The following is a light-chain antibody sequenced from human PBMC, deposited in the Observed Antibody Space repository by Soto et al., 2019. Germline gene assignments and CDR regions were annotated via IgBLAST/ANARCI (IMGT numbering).Light chain of an antibody. CDR2: DVT. Sequence: QSVLTQPRSVSGSPGQSVTISCTASSSDVGAYNSVSWYQQHPAAAPKLVIYDVTKRPSGIPDRFSGSKSGNTASLTISGLQSEDEADYYCYSYAGTFVFGPGTKLTVL. V-gene: IGLV2-11*01. CDR3: YSYAGTFV. CDR1: SSDVGAYNS. J-gene: IGLJ1*01.